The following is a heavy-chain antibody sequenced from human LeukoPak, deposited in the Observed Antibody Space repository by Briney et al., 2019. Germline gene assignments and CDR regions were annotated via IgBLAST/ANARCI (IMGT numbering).Heavy chain of an antibody. CDR1: GFTFDDYA. J-gene: IGHJ4*02. D-gene: IGHD2-15*01. CDR3: AKDYRYCSGGSCYSGGQRAGFDY. Sequence: GGSLRLSCAASGFTFDDYAMHWVRQAPGKGLEWVSLISGDGGSTYYADSVKGRFTISRDNSKNSLYLQMNSLRTEDTALYYCAKDYRYCSGGSCYSGGQRAGFDYWGQGTLATVSS. V-gene: IGHV3-43*02. CDR2: ISGDGGST.